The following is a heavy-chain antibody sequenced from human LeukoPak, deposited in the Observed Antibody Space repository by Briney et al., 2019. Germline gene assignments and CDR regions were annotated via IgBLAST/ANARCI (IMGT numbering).Heavy chain of an antibody. CDR1: GGSISSDVYY. CDR3: AGARRYCSGGSCYNWFDP. Sequence: SETLSLTCTVSGGSISSDVYYWSWVRQPAGKGLEWIGRIYASGSTTYNSSLKSRVTISIDTSKNQFSLKLTSVTAADTAVYYCAGARRYCSGGSCYNWFDPWGQGTLVTVSS. CDR2: IYASGST. V-gene: IGHV4-61*02. D-gene: IGHD2-15*01. J-gene: IGHJ5*02.